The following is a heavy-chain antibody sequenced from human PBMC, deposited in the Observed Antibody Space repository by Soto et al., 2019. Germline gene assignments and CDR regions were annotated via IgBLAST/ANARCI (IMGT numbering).Heavy chain of an antibody. CDR3: AREMGYCISTGCRHYYYYGMDV. J-gene: IGHJ6*02. CDR2: IYYSGST. V-gene: IGHV4-59*01. Sequence: SETLSLTCTVSGVSISSYYWSWIRQPPGKGLEWIGYIYYSGSTNYNPSLKSRVTISVDTSKNQFSLKLSSVTAADTAVYYCAREMGYCISTGCRHYYYYGMDVWGQGTTVTVSS. D-gene: IGHD2-2*01. CDR1: GVSISSYY.